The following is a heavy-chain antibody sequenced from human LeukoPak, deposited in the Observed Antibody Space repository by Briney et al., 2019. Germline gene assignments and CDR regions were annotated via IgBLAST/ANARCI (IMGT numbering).Heavy chain of an antibody. Sequence: SSETLSLTCTVSGGSISSYYWSWIRQPPGKGLEWIGYIYYSGSTNYNPSLKSRVTISVDTSKNQFSLKLSSVTAADTAVYYCARAHYDILTGYFYWYFDLWGRGTLVTVSS. CDR2: IYYSGST. CDR1: GGSISSYY. CDR3: ARAHYDILTGYFYWYFDL. J-gene: IGHJ2*01. V-gene: IGHV4-59*01. D-gene: IGHD3-9*01.